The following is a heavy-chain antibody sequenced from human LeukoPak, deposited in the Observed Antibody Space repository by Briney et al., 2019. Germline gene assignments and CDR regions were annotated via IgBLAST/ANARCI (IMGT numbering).Heavy chain of an antibody. CDR1: GFTFSPYS. J-gene: IGHJ4*02. Sequence: GGSLRLSCAASGFTFSPYSMNWVRQAPGKGLEWVSSISSSSTYIYYADSVKGRFTISRDNAKNSLYLQMNSLRAEDTAVYYCARDLTPVTTKAWDYWGQGTLVTVSS. D-gene: IGHD4-17*01. V-gene: IGHV3-21*01. CDR3: ARDLTPVTTKAWDY. CDR2: ISSSSTYI.